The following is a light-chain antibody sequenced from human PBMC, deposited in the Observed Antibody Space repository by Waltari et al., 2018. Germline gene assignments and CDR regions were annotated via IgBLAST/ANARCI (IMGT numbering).Light chain of an antibody. CDR3: QSYDSSLSGSGV. CDR1: SSNIGEGYD. Sequence: QSVLTQPPSVSGAPGQRVTISCTGSSSNIGEGYDVHWYQQLPGAAPKVLIYGNNNRPSGVPYRFSGSKSGTSASLAITGLQAEDEADYHCQSYDSSLSGSGVFGGGTRVTVL. J-gene: IGLJ3*02. CDR2: GNN. V-gene: IGLV1-40*01.